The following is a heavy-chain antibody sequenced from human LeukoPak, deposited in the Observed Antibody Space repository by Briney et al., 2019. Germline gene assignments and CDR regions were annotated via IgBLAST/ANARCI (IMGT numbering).Heavy chain of an antibody. CDR3: ARDPGYNYGYDY. D-gene: IGHD5-18*01. J-gene: IGHJ4*02. V-gene: IGHV3-66*01. CDR1: GFSVSSNY. Sequence: PGGSLRLSCAASGFSVSSNYMSWVRQAPGKGLVWVSIIYSGGNTYYADSVKGRFTISRDNSKNTLYLQMNSLRAEDTAVYYCARDPGYNYGYDYWGQGTLVTVSS. CDR2: IYSGGNT.